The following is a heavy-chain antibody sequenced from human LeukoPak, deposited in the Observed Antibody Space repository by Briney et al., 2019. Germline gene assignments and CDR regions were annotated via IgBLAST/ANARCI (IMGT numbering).Heavy chain of an antibody. CDR1: GGSISSYY. CDR2: IYYSGGT. D-gene: IGHD3-22*01. J-gene: IGHJ4*02. CDR3: ARQEAIYDSSGYFDY. Sequence: SETLSLTCTVSGGSISSYYWSWIRQPPGKGLEWIGYIYYSGGTNYNPSLKSRVTISVDTSKNQFSLKLSSATAADTAVYYCARQEAIYDSSGYFDYWGQGTLVTVSS. V-gene: IGHV4-59*08.